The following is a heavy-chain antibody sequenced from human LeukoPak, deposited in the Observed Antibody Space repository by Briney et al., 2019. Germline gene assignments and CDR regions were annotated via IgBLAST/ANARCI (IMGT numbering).Heavy chain of an antibody. J-gene: IGHJ3*02. Sequence: SQTLSLTCTVSGGSISSGDYYWSWIRQPPGTGLECIGYIYYSGSTYYNPSLKSRVTISVDTSKNLFSLKLSSVTAADTAVYYCARGSYGDYGDAFDIWGQGTMVTVSS. V-gene: IGHV4-30-4*01. CDR1: GGSISSGDYY. CDR2: IYYSGST. CDR3: ARGSYGDYGDAFDI. D-gene: IGHD4-17*01.